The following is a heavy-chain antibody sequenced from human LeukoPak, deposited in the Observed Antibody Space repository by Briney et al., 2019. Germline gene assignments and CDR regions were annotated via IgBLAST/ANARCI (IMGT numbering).Heavy chain of an antibody. CDR3: ARDRDALVREPRYFDY. CDR1: GFTFSNYE. J-gene: IGHJ4*02. D-gene: IGHD3-10*01. CDR2: ISSSSSSI. V-gene: IGHV3-48*03. Sequence: PGGSLRLSCAASGFTFSNYELNWVRQAPGKGLEWVSYISSSSSSIYYADSVKGRFTISRDNAKNALYLQMNSLSAEDTAVYYCARDRDALVREPRYFDYWGQGTLVTVSS.